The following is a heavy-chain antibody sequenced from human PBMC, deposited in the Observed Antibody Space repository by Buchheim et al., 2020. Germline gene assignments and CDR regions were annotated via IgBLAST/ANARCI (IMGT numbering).Heavy chain of an antibody. D-gene: IGHD3-22*01. V-gene: IGHV3-30-3*01. CDR3: ARERGTRPRFLYYYDSSGYIGDY. CDR2: ISYDGSNK. J-gene: IGHJ4*02. Sequence: QVQLVESGGGVVQPGRSLRLSCAASGFTFSSYAMHWVRQAPGKGLEWVAVISYDGSNKYYADSVKGRFTISRDNSKKTLYLQMNSLRAEDTAVYYCARERGTRPRFLYYYDSSGYIGDYWGQGTL. CDR1: GFTFSSYA.